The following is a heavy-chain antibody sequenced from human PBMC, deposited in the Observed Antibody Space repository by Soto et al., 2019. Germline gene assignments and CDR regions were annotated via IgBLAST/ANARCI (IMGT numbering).Heavy chain of an antibody. Sequence: GGSLRLSCAASGFTFSSYGMHWVRQAPGKGLEWVAVIWYDGSNKYCADSVKGRFTISRDNSKNTLYLQMNSLRAEDTAVYYCARDFAHYYGSGSYYTDYFDYWGQGTLVTVSS. V-gene: IGHV3-33*01. CDR1: GFTFSSYG. J-gene: IGHJ4*02. D-gene: IGHD3-10*01. CDR2: IWYDGSNK. CDR3: ARDFAHYYGSGSYYTDYFDY.